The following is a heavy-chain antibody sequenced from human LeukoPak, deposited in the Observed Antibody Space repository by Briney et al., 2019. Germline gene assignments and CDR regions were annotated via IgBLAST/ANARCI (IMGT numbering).Heavy chain of an antibody. Sequence: GGSPRLSCAASGFTFRNHWMTWVRQAPGKGLEWVANIKKDGSEKYYVDSVKGRFTISRDNAKNSLYLQMNSLRAEDTAVYYCARDRSTVANYFDYWGQGTLVTVSS. CDR1: GFTFRNHW. CDR3: ARDRSTVANYFDY. D-gene: IGHD4-23*01. V-gene: IGHV3-7*01. J-gene: IGHJ4*02. CDR2: IKKDGSEK.